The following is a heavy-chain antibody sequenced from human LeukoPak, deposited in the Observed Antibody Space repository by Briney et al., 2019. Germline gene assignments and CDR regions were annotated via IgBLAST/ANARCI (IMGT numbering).Heavy chain of an antibody. J-gene: IGHJ6*03. V-gene: IGHV4-61*02. Sequence: SQTLSLTCTVSGGSISSGSYYWSWIRQPAGKGLEWIGRIYTSGSTNYNPSLKSRVTISVDTSKNQFSLKLSSVTAADTAVYYCAREGRGYCSGVSCYRGFYYYYYMDVWGKGTTVTVSS. CDR2: IYTSGST. CDR1: GGSISSGSYY. CDR3: AREGRGYCSGVSCYRGFYYYYYMDV. D-gene: IGHD2-15*01.